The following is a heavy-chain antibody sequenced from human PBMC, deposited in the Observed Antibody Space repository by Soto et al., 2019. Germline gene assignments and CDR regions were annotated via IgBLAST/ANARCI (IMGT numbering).Heavy chain of an antibody. J-gene: IGHJ4*02. CDR2: IYSGGST. CDR1: GFTVSSNY. CDR3: AKDLGNGYYDSSGRNENPLDY. Sequence: GGSLRLSCAASGFTVSSNYMSWVRQAPGKGLEWVSVIYSGGSTYYADSVKGRFTISRDNSKNTLYLQMNSLRAEDTAVYYCAKDLGNGYYDSSGRNENPLDYWGQGALVTVSS. D-gene: IGHD3-22*01. V-gene: IGHV3-66*01.